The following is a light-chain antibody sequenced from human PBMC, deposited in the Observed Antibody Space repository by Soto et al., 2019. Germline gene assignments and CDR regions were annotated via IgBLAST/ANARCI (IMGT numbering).Light chain of an antibody. CDR3: QQASSLPHT. CDR1: QGISTW. Sequence: DLQMTQSPSSVSASVGDRVTITCRASQGISTWLAWYQQKPGKVPKLLIYDASSLQTGVPSRFSGSGSGTDFTLTISSLQAEDFATYYCQQASSLPHTFGQGTKLEIK. CDR2: DAS. J-gene: IGKJ2*01. V-gene: IGKV1-12*01.